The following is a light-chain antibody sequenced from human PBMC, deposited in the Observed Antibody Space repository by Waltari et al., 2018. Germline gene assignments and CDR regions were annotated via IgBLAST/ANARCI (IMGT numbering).Light chain of an antibody. J-gene: IGKJ3*01. Sequence: ETVVTQSPLSLSVSPGEPASISCRSSQSLLRNGDNYLDWYLQRPGQSPQLLIYLGSTRASGVPDRFSGSGSGTDFTLKISAVEGDDVGVYYCMQALATPGFGPGTKVELK. CDR3: MQALATPG. V-gene: IGKV2-28*01. CDR2: LGS. CDR1: QSLLRNGDNY.